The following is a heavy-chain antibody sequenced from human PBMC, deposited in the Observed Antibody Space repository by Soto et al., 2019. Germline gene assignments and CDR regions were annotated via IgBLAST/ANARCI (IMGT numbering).Heavy chain of an antibody. CDR2: IYYSGST. V-gene: IGHV4-31*03. J-gene: IGHJ6*02. Sequence: SETLSLTCTVSGGSISSGGYYWSWIRQHPGKGLEWIGYIYYSGSTYYNPSLKSRVTISVDTSKNQFSLKLSSVTAADTAVYYCARDRLRYFDWLSGGGVSYGMDVWGQGTTVTVSS. CDR3: ARDRLRYFDWLSGGGVSYGMDV. D-gene: IGHD3-9*01. CDR1: GGSISSGGYY.